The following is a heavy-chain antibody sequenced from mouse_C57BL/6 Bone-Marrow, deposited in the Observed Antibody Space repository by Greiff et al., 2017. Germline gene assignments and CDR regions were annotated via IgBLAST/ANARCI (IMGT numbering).Heavy chain of an antibody. J-gene: IGHJ3*01. CDR2: ISNGGGST. V-gene: IGHV5-12*01. CDR1: GFTFSDYY. D-gene: IGHD3-2*02. CDR3: ARHDSSGFAY. Sequence: EVKVVESGGGLVQPGGSLKLSCAASGFTFSDYYMYWVRQTPEKRLEWVAYISNGGGSTYYPDTVKGRFTISRDNAKNTLYLQMSRLKSEDTAMYYCARHDSSGFAYWGQGTLVTVSA.